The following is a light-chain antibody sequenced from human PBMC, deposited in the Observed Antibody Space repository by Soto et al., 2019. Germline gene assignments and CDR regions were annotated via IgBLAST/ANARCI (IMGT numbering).Light chain of an antibody. V-gene: IGLV4-69*01. CDR2: LNSDGSH. Sequence: QSVLTQSPSASASLGASVKLTCTLSSGHSNYVIAWHQQQPEKGPRYLMKLNSDGSHSKGDGIPDRFSGSSSGAERYLTISSLQSEDEADYYCQTWDTGIRLFGGGTQLTVL. CDR1: SGHSNYV. J-gene: IGLJ2*01. CDR3: QTWDTGIRL.